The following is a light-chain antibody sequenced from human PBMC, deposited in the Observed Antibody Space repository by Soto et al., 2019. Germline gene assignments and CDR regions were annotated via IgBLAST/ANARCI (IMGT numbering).Light chain of an antibody. CDR3: QQYTNAHGIT. CDR1: QGVGNKY. Sequence: EIALTQSPGTLSLSPGERATLSCRASQGVGNKYLAWYQQRPGQAPSLLIYAASSRATGVPDRFSGSGSGTDFTLTISRLEPEDLAVYYCQQYTNAHGITFGQGTRLELN. V-gene: IGKV3-20*01. CDR2: AAS. J-gene: IGKJ5*01.